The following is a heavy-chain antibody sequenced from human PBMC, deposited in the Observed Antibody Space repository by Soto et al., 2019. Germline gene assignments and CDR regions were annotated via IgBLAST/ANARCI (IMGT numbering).Heavy chain of an antibody. V-gene: IGHV4-59*01. CDR3: ARSGHSFGGVV. D-gene: IGHD3-16*01. Sequence: PSETLSLTCTVSGGSMSGYYCSWIRQPPGKGLEYIGYIFYTGSTSYNASLTSRVAISLDTPNNQISLRLKSVTAADTAAYYCARSGHSFGGVVWGQGILVTVSS. CDR1: GGSMSGYY. CDR2: IFYTGST. J-gene: IGHJ4*02.